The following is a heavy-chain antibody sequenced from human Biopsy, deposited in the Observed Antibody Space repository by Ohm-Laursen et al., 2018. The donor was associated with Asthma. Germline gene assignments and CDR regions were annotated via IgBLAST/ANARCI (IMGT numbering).Heavy chain of an antibody. D-gene: IGHD2-21*01. J-gene: IGHJ4*02. CDR1: GFTFRNFG. CDR3: VRWRSGYPDHYSDF. V-gene: IGHV3-30*03. CDR2: ISSDVRE. Sequence: SLRLSCAASGFTFRNFGMHWVRQAPGKGLEWVALISSDVREWYADSVKGRFTISRDNSKNTLDLQMNSLEGDDTAVYYCVRWRSGYPDHYSDFWGLGTLVTVSS.